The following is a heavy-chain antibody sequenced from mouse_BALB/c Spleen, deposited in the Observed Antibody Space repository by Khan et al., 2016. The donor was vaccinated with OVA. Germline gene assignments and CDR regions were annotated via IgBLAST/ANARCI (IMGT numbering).Heavy chain of an antibody. V-gene: IGHV14-1*02. Sequence: VQLKQSGAELVRPGALVKLPCKASGFNIEDYYMNWVKQRPEQGLEWIGWIDPENGDTIYDPKFQGKASITADTSSNTAYLQLSSLTSEDTAVYYCARRGYGNYWFAYWGQGTLVTVSA. CDR2: IDPENGDT. D-gene: IGHD2-1*01. CDR3: ARRGYGNYWFAY. J-gene: IGHJ3*01. CDR1: GFNIEDYY.